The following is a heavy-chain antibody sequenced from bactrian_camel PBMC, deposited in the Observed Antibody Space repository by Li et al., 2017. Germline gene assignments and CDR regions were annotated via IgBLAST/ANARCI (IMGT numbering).Heavy chain of an antibody. CDR3: AADSVGLNTPCANY. D-gene: IGHD2*01. V-gene: IGHV3S40*01. Sequence: VQLVESGGGLVQPGGSLRLSCTASGFAFNEYYMSWVRLSPGKGLQWVSGITRGGRSTYYLASLKGRFTVSRDNSKNTLYLQLNSLKPEDTALYYCAADSVGLNTPCANYWGQGTQVTVS. CDR1: GFAFNEYY. J-gene: IGHJ4*01. CDR2: ITRGGRST.